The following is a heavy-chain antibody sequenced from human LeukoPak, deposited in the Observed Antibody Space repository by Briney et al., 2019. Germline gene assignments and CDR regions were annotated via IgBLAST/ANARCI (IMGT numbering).Heavy chain of an antibody. CDR3: ARDRGIRGSSSSGFDY. D-gene: IGHD6-6*01. V-gene: IGHV4-30-2*01. CDR1: GGSISSGVYY. Sequence: SETLSLTCTVSGGSISSGVYYWSWIRQPPGKGLEYIGYIYHSGSPYYNPSLKSRVTISVDRSKNQFSLKLSSVTAADTAVYYCARDRGIRGSSSSGFDYWGQGTLVTVSS. J-gene: IGHJ4*02. CDR2: IYHSGSP.